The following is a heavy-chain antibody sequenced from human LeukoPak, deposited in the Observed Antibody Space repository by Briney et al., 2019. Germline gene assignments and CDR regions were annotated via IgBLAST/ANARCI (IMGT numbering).Heavy chain of an antibody. CDR1: GLTFSAYA. D-gene: IGHD6-13*01. CDR3: AKVIRPGYSSSFWDS. V-gene: IGHV3-23*01. J-gene: IGHJ5*02. Sequence: GGSLRPPRSPSGLTFSAYATGSVSHPPGKGREWVSSLTLVGQKTILAPSVKGRCTISRDNTKNILYLQMNSLRADDTARYFGAKVIRPGYSSSFWDSWGQGTLVTVSS. CDR2: LTLVGQKT.